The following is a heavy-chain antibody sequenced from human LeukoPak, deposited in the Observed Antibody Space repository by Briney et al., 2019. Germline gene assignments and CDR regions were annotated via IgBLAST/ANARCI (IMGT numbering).Heavy chain of an antibody. J-gene: IGHJ4*02. D-gene: IGHD3-22*01. CDR2: ISYDGSNK. CDR3: AKVPWQYERSGHFDY. CDR1: GFTFSSYY. Sequence: GGSLRLSCAASGFTFSSYYVHWVRQAPGKGLERVAIISYDGSNKYYADSVTDRFTISRDNSKNTLFLQMNSLRAEDTAVYYCAKVPWQYERSGHFDYWGQGTLVTVSS. V-gene: IGHV3-30*18.